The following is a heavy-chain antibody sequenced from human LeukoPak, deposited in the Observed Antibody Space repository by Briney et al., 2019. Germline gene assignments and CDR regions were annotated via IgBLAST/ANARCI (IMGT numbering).Heavy chain of an antibody. Sequence: PSKTLSLTCTVSGYSLSSGYYWGWIRQPPGKGLEWIGSIYHSGSTYYNPSLKSRVTISVDTSKNQFSLKLSSVTAADTAVYYCARGSSWYPNWFDPWGQGTLVTVSS. CDR3: ARGSSWYPNWFDP. D-gene: IGHD6-13*01. V-gene: IGHV4-38-2*02. J-gene: IGHJ5*02. CDR2: IYHSGST. CDR1: GYSLSSGYY.